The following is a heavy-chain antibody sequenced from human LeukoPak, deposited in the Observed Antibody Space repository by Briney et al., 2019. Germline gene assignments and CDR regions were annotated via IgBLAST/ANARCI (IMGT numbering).Heavy chain of an antibody. D-gene: IGHD5-24*01. Sequence: GGSLKLSCAASGFTVSSNYMSWVRQAPGKGLEWVSVIYSGGSTYYADSVKGRFTISRDNSKNTLYLQMNSLGAEDTAVYYCARGDQMATITDRWGQGTLVTVSS. CDR1: GFTVSSNY. CDR2: IYSGGST. CDR3: ARGDQMATITDR. J-gene: IGHJ4*02. V-gene: IGHV3-53*01.